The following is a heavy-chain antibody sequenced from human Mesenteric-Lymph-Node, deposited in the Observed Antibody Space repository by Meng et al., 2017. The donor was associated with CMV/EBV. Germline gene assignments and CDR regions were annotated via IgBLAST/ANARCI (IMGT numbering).Heavy chain of an antibody. CDR1: GYTFTSYD. D-gene: IGHD2-2*01. CDR2: MNPNSGNT. J-gene: IGHJ4*02. CDR3: ARDRSFSSTSCLDY. Sequence: ASVKVSCKASGYTFTSYDINWVRQATGQGLEWMGWMNPNSGNTGYAQKFQGRVTMTRNTSISTAYMELSSLRSEDTAVYYCARDRSFSSTSCLDYWGQGTLVTVSS. V-gene: IGHV1-8*01.